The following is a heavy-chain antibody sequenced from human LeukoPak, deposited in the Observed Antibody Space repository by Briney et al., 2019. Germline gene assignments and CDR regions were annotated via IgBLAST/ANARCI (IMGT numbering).Heavy chain of an antibody. CDR3: ARADYDSSGYLLWSDAFDI. CDR2: IYAGDSDT. Sequence: GESLKISCKGSGYSFTSYWIGWVRQMPGKGLEWMGIIYAGDSDTRYSPSFQGQVTISADKSISTAYLQWSSLKASDTAMYYCARADYDSSGYLLWSDAFDIWGQGTMVTVSS. V-gene: IGHV5-51*01. J-gene: IGHJ3*02. CDR1: GYSFTSYW. D-gene: IGHD3-22*01.